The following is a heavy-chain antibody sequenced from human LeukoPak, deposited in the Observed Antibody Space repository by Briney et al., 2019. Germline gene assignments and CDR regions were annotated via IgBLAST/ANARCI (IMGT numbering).Heavy chain of an antibody. Sequence: PSETLSLTCTVSGGSISSSSYYWGWIRQPPGKGLEWIGSIYYSGSTYYNPSLKSRVTISVDTSKNQFSLKLSSVTAADTAVYYCARGTLRYLDWLNSENWFDPWGQGTLVTVSS. V-gene: IGHV4-39*07. CDR2: IYYSGST. CDR3: ARGTLRYLDWLNSENWFDP. CDR1: GGSISSSSYY. D-gene: IGHD3-9*01. J-gene: IGHJ5*02.